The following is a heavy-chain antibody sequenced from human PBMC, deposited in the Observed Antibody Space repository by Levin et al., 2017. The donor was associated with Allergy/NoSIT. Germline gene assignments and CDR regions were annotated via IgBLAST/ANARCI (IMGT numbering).Heavy chain of an antibody. V-gene: IGHV1-8*01. CDR1: GYTFTSYD. CDR3: ARGKAMEWYYDFWSGYYVGWFDY. Sequence: GGSLRLSCKASGYTFTSYDINWVRQATGQGLEWMGWMNPNSGNTGYAQKFQGRVTMTRNTSISTAYMELSSLRSEDTAVYYCARGKAMEWYYDFWSGYYVGWFDYWGQGTLVTVSS. D-gene: IGHD3-3*01. CDR2: MNPNSGNT. J-gene: IGHJ4*02.